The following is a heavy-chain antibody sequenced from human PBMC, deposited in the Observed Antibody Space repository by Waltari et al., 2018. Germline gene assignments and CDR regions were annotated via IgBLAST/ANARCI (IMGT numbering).Heavy chain of an antibody. V-gene: IGHV4-4*07. Sequence: QVQLQESGPGLVKPSETLSLTCTVSGGSIIRYYWSWIRQPAGQGLEWIGRIYTSGSTKYKHPLKRRVILTVDTAKNEVSLKQSSVNAADTAVYYWERRGGEMAKTRGACDIWGQGTMVSVFS. CDR2: IYTSGST. CDR1: GGSIIRYY. D-gene: IGHD3-16*01. CDR3: ERRGGEMAKTRGACDI. J-gene: IGHJ3*02.